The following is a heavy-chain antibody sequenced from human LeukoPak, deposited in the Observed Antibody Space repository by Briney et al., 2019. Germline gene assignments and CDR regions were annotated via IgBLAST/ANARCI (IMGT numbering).Heavy chain of an antibody. V-gene: IGHV3-21*01. D-gene: IGHD2-2*01. CDR1: GFTFSSYS. Sequence: PGGSLRLSCAASGFTFSSYSMTWVRQAPGKGLEWVSSISSSSSYIYYADSVKGRFTISRDNAKNSLYLQMNSLRAEDTAVYYCARDGVVVVPAAPNSPYYYGMDVWGQGTTVTVSS. CDR3: ARDGVVVVPAAPNSPYYYGMDV. J-gene: IGHJ6*02. CDR2: ISSSSSYI.